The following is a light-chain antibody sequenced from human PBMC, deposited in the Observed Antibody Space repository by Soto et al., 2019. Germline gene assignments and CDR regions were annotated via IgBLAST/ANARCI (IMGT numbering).Light chain of an antibody. V-gene: IGLV1-51*01. CDR2: DKN. CDR3: GTWDSSLSAGV. Sequence: QSVLTQPPSVSAAPGQKVTISCSGSSSNIGNNYVSWYQQLPGTAPKLLIYDKNKRTSGIPDRFSGSKSGTSATLGITGLQTGDEADYYCGTWDSSLSAGVFGGGTKLTVL. J-gene: IGLJ2*01. CDR1: SSNIGNNY.